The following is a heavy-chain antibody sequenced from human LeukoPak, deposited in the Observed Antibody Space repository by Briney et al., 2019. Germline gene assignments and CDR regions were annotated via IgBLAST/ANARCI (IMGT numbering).Heavy chain of an antibody. V-gene: IGHV4-34*01. Sequence: PSETLSLTCAVYGGSFSGYYWSWIRQPPGKGLEWIGEINHSGSTNYNPSLKSRVTISVDTSKNQFSLKLSSVTAADTAVYYCARHGIVDIVATIIDYWGQGTLVTVSS. D-gene: IGHD5-12*01. J-gene: IGHJ4*02. CDR1: GGSFSGYY. CDR2: INHSGST. CDR3: ARHGIVDIVATIIDY.